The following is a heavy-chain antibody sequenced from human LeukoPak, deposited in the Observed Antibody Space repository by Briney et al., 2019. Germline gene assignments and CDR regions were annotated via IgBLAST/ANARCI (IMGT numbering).Heavy chain of an antibody. CDR2: INHSGST. Sequence: SETLSLTCTVSGGSISSYYWSWIRQPPGKGLEWIGEINHSGSTNYNPSLKSRVTISVDTSKNQFSLKLSSVTAADTAVYYCARGTPSRGSGWPNLYYYYMDVWGKGTTVTVSS. V-gene: IGHV4-34*01. CDR1: GGSISSYY. D-gene: IGHD6-19*01. CDR3: ARGTPSRGSGWPNLYYYYMDV. J-gene: IGHJ6*03.